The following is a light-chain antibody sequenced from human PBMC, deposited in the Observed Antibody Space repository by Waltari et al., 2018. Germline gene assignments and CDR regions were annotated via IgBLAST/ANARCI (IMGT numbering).Light chain of an antibody. CDR3: YSYAGGSV. CDR2: EVS. Sequence: QSALTQPASVSGSPGQSITISFPGTSSDVGWYTYASWYQQHPGKAPKLMIYEVSKRPSGVSNRFSGSKSGNTASLTISGLQAEDEADYYCYSYAGGSVFGTGTKVTVL. CDR1: SSDVGWYTY. J-gene: IGLJ1*01. V-gene: IGLV2-23*02.